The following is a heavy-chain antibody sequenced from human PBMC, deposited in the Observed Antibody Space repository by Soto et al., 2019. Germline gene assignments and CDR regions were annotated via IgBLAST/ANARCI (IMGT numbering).Heavy chain of an antibody. Sequence: QVQLVESGGGVVQPGRSLRLSCAASGFTFSSYGMHWVRQAPGKGLEWVAVISYDGSNKYYADSVKGRLTISRDNSKNTLYLQMNSLRAEVTAVYYCSKDDTGDFWSGYIDYWGQGSLVTVSS. V-gene: IGHV3-30*18. CDR1: GFTFSSYG. CDR2: ISYDGSNK. CDR3: SKDDTGDFWSGYIDY. J-gene: IGHJ4*02. D-gene: IGHD3-3*01.